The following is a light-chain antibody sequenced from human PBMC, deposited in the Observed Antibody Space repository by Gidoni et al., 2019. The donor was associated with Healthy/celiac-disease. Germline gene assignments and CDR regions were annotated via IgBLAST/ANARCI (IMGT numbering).Light chain of an antibody. CDR1: QSLGSHS. CDR3: QQYGGSPLT. Sequence: EIVLPQSPGTLSLSPGERATLSCRASQSLGSHSLAWYQQKPGQAPRLLIFGTSSRATGVPDRFSGSGYGADFTLIITRLEPEDFALYYCQQYGGSPLTFGGGTKIE. V-gene: IGKV3-20*01. CDR2: GTS. J-gene: IGKJ4*01.